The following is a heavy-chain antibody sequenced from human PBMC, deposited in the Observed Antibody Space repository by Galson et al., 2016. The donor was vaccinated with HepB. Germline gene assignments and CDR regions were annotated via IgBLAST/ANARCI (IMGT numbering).Heavy chain of an antibody. J-gene: IGHJ3*02. V-gene: IGHV3-9*01. D-gene: IGHD6-13*01. Sequence: SLRLSCAASGFTFDDYAMHWVRQAPGKGPEWVSGTSWNSGSIGYADSVKGRFTISRDNDKNSLHLQMNILRAEDTAWYSCARGRGSNWRDAFDIWGQGTMVTVSS. CDR1: GFTFDDYA. CDR3: ARGRGSNWRDAFDI. CDR2: TSWNSGSI.